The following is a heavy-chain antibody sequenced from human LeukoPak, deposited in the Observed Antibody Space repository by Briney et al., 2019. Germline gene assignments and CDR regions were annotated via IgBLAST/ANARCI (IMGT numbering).Heavy chain of an antibody. J-gene: IGHJ5*02. V-gene: IGHV4-61*01. D-gene: IGHD3-3*01. Sequence: SETLSLTCTVSGGSISSSSYYWSWIRQPPGKGLEWIGYIYYSGSTNYNPSLKSRVTISVDTSKNQFSLKLSSVTAADTAVYYCARVGDYSIKFDPWGQGTLVTVSS. CDR2: IYYSGST. CDR3: ARVGDYSIKFDP. CDR1: GGSISSSSYY.